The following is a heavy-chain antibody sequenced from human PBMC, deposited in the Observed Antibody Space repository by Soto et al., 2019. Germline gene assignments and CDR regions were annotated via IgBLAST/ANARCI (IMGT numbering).Heavy chain of an antibody. D-gene: IGHD2-2*01. J-gene: IGHJ6*02. CDR3: ARSVVVVPAAMISYYYGMDV. Sequence: QVQLQQWGAGLLKPSETLSLTCAVYGGSFSGYYWSWIRQPPGKGLEWIGEINHSGSTNYNPSLKSRVTISVDTSKNQFSLKLSSVTAADTAVYYCARSVVVVPAAMISYYYGMDVWGQGPTVTVSS. CDR2: INHSGST. V-gene: IGHV4-34*01. CDR1: GGSFSGYY.